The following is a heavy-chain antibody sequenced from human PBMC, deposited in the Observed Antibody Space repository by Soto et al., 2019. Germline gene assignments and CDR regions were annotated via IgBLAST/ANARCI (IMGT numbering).Heavy chain of an antibody. CDR1: GFTVSSNY. CDR2: IYSGGST. V-gene: IGHV3-53*01. D-gene: IGHD2-21*01. CDR3: ARDLIAYCGGERHYYYYGMDV. J-gene: IGHJ6*02. Sequence: GGSLRLSCAASGFTVSSNYMSWVRQAPGKGLEWVSVIYSGGSTYYADSVKGRFTISRDNSKNTLYLQMNSLRAEDTAVYYCARDLIAYCGGERHYYYYGMDVWGQGTTVTVSS.